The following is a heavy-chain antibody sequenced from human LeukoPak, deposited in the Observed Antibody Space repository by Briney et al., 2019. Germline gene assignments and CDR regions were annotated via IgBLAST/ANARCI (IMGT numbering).Heavy chain of an antibody. V-gene: IGHV3-30*18. J-gene: IGHJ4*02. CDR3: AKDPLDCGGDCYSSSDY. CDR1: GFTFSSYG. CDR2: ISYDGSNK. D-gene: IGHD2-21*02. Sequence: GGSLRLSCAASGFTFSSYGMHWVRQAPGKGLEWVAVISYDGSNKYYADSVKSRFTISRDNSKNTLYLQMNSLRAEDTAVYYCAKDPLDCGGDCYSSSDYWGQGTLVTVSS.